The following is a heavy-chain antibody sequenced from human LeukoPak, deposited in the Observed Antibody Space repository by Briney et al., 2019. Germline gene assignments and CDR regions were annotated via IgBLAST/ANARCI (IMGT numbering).Heavy chain of an antibody. CDR1: GFTFSSYA. CDR2: ISGSGGST. Sequence: GGSLRLSCAASGFTFSSYAMSWVRQAPGKGLEWVSAISGSGGSTYYADSVKGRFTISRDNSKSTLYLQMNSLRAEDTAVYYCAKDREWELLSIFDYWGQGTVVTVSS. J-gene: IGHJ4*02. V-gene: IGHV3-23*01. D-gene: IGHD1-26*01. CDR3: AKDREWELLSIFDY.